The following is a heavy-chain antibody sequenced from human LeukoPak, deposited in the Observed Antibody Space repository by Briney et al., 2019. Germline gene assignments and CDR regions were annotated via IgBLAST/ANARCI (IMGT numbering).Heavy chain of an antibody. D-gene: IGHD2-15*01. CDR3: ARDQGLYCSGGSCYPDAFDI. CDR1: GLSFRSYG. J-gene: IGHJ3*02. Sequence: GGSLRLSCAVSGLSFRSYGMHWVRQAPGKGLEWVAVITYDGSNKYYADSVKGRFTISRDNSKNTLYLQMNSLRAEDTAVYYCARDQGLYCSGGSCYPDAFDIWGQGTMVTVSS. V-gene: IGHV3-30*03. CDR2: ITYDGSNK.